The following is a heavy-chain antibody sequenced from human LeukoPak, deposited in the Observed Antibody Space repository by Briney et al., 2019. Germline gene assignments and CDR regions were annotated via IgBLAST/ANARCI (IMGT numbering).Heavy chain of an antibody. J-gene: IGHJ4*02. CDR2: ISGSGNGGSI. V-gene: IGHV3-64D*06. Sequence: VGSLRLSGSASGFVFSIYTMYWVRQAPGKGPEYVSTISGSGNGGSIYYADSVKGRFTISRDDSKSILYLQMNGLRSEDTAEYYCVKDFGRGRGNPDSWGQGTLVTVSS. CDR1: GFVFSIYT. CDR3: VKDFGRGRGNPDS. D-gene: IGHD4-23*01.